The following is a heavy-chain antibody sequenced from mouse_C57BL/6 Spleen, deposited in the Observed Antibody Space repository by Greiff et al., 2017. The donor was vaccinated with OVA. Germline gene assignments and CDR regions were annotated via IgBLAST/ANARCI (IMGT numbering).Heavy chain of an antibody. CDR2: ISSGGSYT. D-gene: IGHD1-1*01. CDR1: GFTFSSYG. CDR3: AREEGFITTVVATPFAY. Sequence: EVQRVESGGDLVKPGGSLKLSCAASGFTFSSYGMSWVRQTPDKRLAWVATISSGGSYTYYPDSVKGRFTISRDNAKNTLYLQMSSLKSEDTAMYYCAREEGFITTVVATPFAYWGQGTLVTVSA. V-gene: IGHV5-6*01. J-gene: IGHJ3*01.